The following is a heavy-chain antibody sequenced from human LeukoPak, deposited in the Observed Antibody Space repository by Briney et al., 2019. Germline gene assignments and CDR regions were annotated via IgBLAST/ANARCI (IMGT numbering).Heavy chain of an antibody. CDR3: AKDIGALIVSSECLHH. Sequence: PGGSLRLSCAASGFSFDDYAMHWVRQAPGKGLEWVSIISGDGIGTAYAESVQGRFTVSRDNRKNVLYLQMNSLTTEDIAFYYCAKDIGALIVSSECLHHWGQGTLVTVSS. D-gene: IGHD3-10*01. J-gene: IGHJ1*01. CDR1: GFSFDDYA. CDR2: ISGDGIGT. V-gene: IGHV3-43*02.